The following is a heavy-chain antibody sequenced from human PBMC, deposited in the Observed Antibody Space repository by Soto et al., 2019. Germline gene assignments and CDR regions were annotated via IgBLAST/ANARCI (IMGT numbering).Heavy chain of an antibody. V-gene: IGHV3-23*01. J-gene: IGHJ3*02. CDR2: ILVGGST. CDR3: AKATATGGGAFEI. D-gene: IGHD2-8*02. CDR1: GFICSSYD. Sequence: PGWSLRLSCAVSGFICSSYDMSWVRQAPGKGLEWVSTILVGGSTHYEDSVTGRFTISGDTSRNTVYLQMNSLTAGDTAFYSCAKATATGGGAFEIYGQGTMVTVSS.